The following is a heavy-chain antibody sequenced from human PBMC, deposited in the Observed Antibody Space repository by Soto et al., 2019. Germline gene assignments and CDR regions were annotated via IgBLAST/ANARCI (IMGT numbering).Heavy chain of an antibody. Sequence: GGSLSLSCTASGFNFSSYSMSWVRQAPGKGLEWVSYISSSSSTIYYADSVKGRFTISRDNAKNSLYLQMNSLRAEDTAVYYCASRYCSSTSCPDYYYYMDVWGKGTTVTVSS. CDR3: ASRYCSSTSCPDYYYYMDV. CDR2: ISSSSSTI. CDR1: GFNFSSYS. D-gene: IGHD2-2*01. J-gene: IGHJ6*03. V-gene: IGHV3-48*01.